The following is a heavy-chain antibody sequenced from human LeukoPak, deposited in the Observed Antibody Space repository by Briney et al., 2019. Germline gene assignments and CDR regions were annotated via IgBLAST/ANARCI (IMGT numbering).Heavy chain of an antibody. Sequence: ASVTVSFTASGYTFTVYAMHWVRQAPGQRLEWMGWINAGNGNTKYSQKFQGRVTITRDTSTSTAYMELRSLRSDDTAVYYCARDRAGSSWYVDWGQGTLATVSS. CDR3: ARDRAGSSWYVD. J-gene: IGHJ4*02. V-gene: IGHV1-3*01. D-gene: IGHD6-13*01. CDR2: INAGNGNT. CDR1: GYTFTVYA.